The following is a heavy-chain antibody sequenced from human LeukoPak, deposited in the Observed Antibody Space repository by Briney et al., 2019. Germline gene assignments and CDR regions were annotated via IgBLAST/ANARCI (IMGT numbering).Heavy chain of an antibody. Sequence: ASVEVSCQASGCTFPIYGISWGGQAPGQGDEWMGWISAYNDNTNYAQNLQGRLTMTTDTSTSTAYMELRSLGSDDTAVYYCARALYYDFWSGYYTYYYYMDVWGKGTTVTVSS. CDR3: ARALYYDFWSGYYTYYYYMDV. J-gene: IGHJ6*03. D-gene: IGHD3-3*01. CDR2: ISAYNDNT. CDR1: GCTFPIYG. V-gene: IGHV1-18*01.